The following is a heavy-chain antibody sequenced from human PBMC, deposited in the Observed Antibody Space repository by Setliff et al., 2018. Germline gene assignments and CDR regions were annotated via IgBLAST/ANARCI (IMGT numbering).Heavy chain of an antibody. J-gene: IGHJ5*01. V-gene: IGHV4-39*01. CDR2: IYYTGTT. D-gene: IGHD1-1*01. CDR1: GGSVSSTSYD. Sequence: PSETLSPTCTVSGGSVSSTSYDWGWIRQPPGKGLEWIGTIYYTGTTYYSPSLKSRVTISVDTSKNQFSLRLTSVTAADTAIYYCACRTTGPGGWFDYWGQGALVTVSS. CDR3: ACRTTGPGGWFDY.